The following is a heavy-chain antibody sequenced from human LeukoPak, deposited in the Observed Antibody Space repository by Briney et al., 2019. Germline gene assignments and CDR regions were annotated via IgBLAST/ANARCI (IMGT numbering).Heavy chain of an antibody. CDR1: GYSFTSYW. CDR2: IYPGDSDT. Sequence: GESLKISCKGSGYSFTSYWIGWVRQLPGKGLEWMGIIYPGDSDTRYSPSFQGQVTISADKSISTAYLQWSSLKASDTAMYYCARPYYYDSSGYLVGLGYWGQGTLVTVSS. D-gene: IGHD3-22*01. CDR3: ARPYYYDSSGYLVGLGY. J-gene: IGHJ4*02. V-gene: IGHV5-51*01.